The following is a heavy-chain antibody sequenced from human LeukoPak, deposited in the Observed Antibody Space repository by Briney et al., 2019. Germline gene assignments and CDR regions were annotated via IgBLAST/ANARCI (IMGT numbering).Heavy chain of an antibody. CDR3: ARNIGWFDP. Sequence: PSETLSLTCTVSAGSPSAHYWSWIRQPAGEGLEWIGHMDTSGHTNYNSSLMSRVTMSVDTSKNQSALKLSSVTAADTAVYYCARNIGWFDPWGQGTLVTVSS. J-gene: IGHJ5*02. CDR1: AGSPSAHY. D-gene: IGHD2/OR15-2a*01. V-gene: IGHV4-4*07. CDR2: MDTSGHT.